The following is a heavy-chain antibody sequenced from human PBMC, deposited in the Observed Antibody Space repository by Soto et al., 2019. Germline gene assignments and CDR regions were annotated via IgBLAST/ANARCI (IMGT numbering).Heavy chain of an antibody. Sequence: SEIPSLTCTVSGGSISSYYWSWSRQSPGKGLEWIGCIYYSRNTNYNPSLTSRVTISVNTSKNQFSLRLTSVTAADAAVYYCARAAVTHERYHYGMDVWGQGTTVTVSS. J-gene: IGHJ6*02. D-gene: IGHD4-17*01. CDR2: IYYSRNT. CDR1: GGSISSYY. CDR3: ARAAVTHERYHYGMDV. V-gene: IGHV4-59*01.